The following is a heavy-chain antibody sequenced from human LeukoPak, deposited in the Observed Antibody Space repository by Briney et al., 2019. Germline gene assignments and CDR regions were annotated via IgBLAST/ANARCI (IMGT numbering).Heavy chain of an antibody. J-gene: IGHJ6*02. CDR1: GGTFSSYA. D-gene: IGHD1-7*01. Sequence: SVKVSCKASGGTFSSYAISWVRQAPGRGLEWMGGIIPIFGTANYAQKFQGRVTITADESTSTAYMELSSLRSEDTAVYYCASPITGTTNYYYYYGMDVWGQGTTVTVSS. CDR2: IIPIFGTA. CDR3: ASPITGTTNYYYYYGMDV. V-gene: IGHV1-69*13.